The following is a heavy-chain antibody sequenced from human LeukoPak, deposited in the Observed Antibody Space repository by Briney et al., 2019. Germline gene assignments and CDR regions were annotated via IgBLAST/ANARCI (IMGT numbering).Heavy chain of an antibody. D-gene: IGHD3-22*01. CDR1: GFTFSSYS. J-gene: IGHJ4*02. CDR2: ISSSSSYI. Sequence: GGSLRLSCAASGFTFSSYSMNWVRQAPGKGLEWVSSISSSSSYIYYADSVKGRFTISRDNAKNSLYLQMNSLRAEDTAVYYCVVHSSGYYYEVYWGQGTLVTVSS. CDR3: VVHSSGYYYEVY. V-gene: IGHV3-21*01.